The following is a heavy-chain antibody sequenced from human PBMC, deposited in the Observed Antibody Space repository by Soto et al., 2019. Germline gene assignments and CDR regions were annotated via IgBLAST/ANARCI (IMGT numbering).Heavy chain of an antibody. J-gene: IGHJ4*02. V-gene: IGHV4-34*01. CDR1: GGSFGGYY. CDR2: INHSGST. CDR3: ARWKDDYGDYENFDY. D-gene: IGHD4-17*01. Sequence: SETLSLTCAVYGGSFGGYYGSWIRQPPGKGLEWIGEINHSGSTNYNPSLKSRVTISVDTSKNQFSLKLSSVTAADTAVYYCARWKDDYGDYENFDYWGQGTLVTVSS.